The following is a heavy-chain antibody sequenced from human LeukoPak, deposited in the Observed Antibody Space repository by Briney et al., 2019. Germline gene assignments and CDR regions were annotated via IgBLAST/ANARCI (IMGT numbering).Heavy chain of an antibody. CDR2: ISSNGGST. CDR1: GFTFSSYA. Sequence: GGSLRPSCAASGFTFSSYAMHWVRQAPGKGLEYVSAISSNGGSTYYANSVKGRFTISRDNSKNTLYLQMGSLRAEDMAVYYCATGPGGAFDIWGQGTMVTVSS. J-gene: IGHJ3*02. CDR3: ATGPGGAFDI. D-gene: IGHD3-16*01. V-gene: IGHV3-64*01.